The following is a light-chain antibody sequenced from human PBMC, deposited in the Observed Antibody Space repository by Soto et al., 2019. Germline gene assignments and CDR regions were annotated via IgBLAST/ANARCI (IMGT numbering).Light chain of an antibody. CDR2: DVS. J-gene: IGLJ2*01. V-gene: IGLV2-14*01. CDR1: SSDVGGYNY. Sequence: QSALTQPASVSGSPGQSITISCTGTSSDVGGYNYVSWYQQHPGKAPKLMIYDVSNRPSGVSNRFSGFKSGNTASLTISGIQAEDEADYYCSADTSSSTLVFGGGTKLTVL. CDR3: SADTSSSTLV.